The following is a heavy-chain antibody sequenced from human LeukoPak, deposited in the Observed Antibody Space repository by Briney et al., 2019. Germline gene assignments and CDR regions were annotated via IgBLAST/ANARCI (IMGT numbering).Heavy chain of an antibody. Sequence: GGSLRLSCAASGFTFSTYWMSWVRQAPGKGLEWVANIRKDGSDIHYVDSVKGRFTISRDNAKNSLYLEMSSLRGEDTAVYYCAKGWFGELLEGFDYWGQGTLVTVSS. CDR1: GFTFSTYW. CDR2: IRKDGSDI. V-gene: IGHV3-7*01. D-gene: IGHD3-10*01. J-gene: IGHJ4*02. CDR3: AKGWFGELLEGFDY.